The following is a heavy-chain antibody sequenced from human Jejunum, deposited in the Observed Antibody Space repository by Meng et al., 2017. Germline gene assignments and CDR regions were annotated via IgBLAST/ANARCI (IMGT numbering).Heavy chain of an antibody. CDR2: IYYTGST. Sequence: QVRLRGSCTGLGKPSQTLSRACTVTGGSLRTGAYDWSWIRQPPGKGLGWIGYIYYTGSTFYNPSLKSRVSISLETSKNQFSLKVTSVTAADTAFYYCARLGITETIGGFDPWGQGILVTVSS. CDR1: GGSLRTGAYD. V-gene: IGHV4-31*03. J-gene: IGHJ5*02. CDR3: ARLGITETIGGFDP. D-gene: IGHD1-7*01.